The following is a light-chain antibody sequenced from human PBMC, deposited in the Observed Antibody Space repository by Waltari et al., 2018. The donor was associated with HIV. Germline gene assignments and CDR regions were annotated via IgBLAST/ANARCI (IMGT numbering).Light chain of an antibody. V-gene: IGKV3-20*01. CDR1: QSVSNNY. J-gene: IGKJ2*01. CDR3: QQYGNSPYT. Sequence: EIVLTQSPGTLSLSPGERATLSCRASQSVSNNYLAWYQKKPGQAPRLLIYVTSRRATGIPDRFSGSGSGTDFTLTISRLEPEDLAVYYCQQYGNSPYTFGQGTKLEIK. CDR2: VTS.